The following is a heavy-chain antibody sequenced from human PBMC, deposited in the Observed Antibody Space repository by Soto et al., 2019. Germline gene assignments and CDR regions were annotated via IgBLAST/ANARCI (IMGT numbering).Heavy chain of an antibody. Sequence: QVQLVESGGGVVQPGRSLRLSCAASGFTFSSYGMHWVRQAPGKGLEWVGVISFDGSNKYYADSVNGRFTICRDTSKNTLYLQMISLSAEDTAVDYCAKEGVWGYFDLWGRGNLVTVSS. CDR1: GFTFSSYG. CDR3: AKEGVWGYFDL. V-gene: IGHV3-30*18. D-gene: IGHD6-13*01. J-gene: IGHJ2*01. CDR2: ISFDGSNK.